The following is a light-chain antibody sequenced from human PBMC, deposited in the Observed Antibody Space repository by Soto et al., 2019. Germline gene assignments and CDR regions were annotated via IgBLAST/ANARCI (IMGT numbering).Light chain of an antibody. Sequence: EIVLTQSPGTLSLSPGERATLSCRASQSVSSNYLAWYQQKPGQAPRLLIYGASSRATGIPDRFSGSGSGTEFTLTINRLEPEDFAVYYCHQYGTSPFGGGTKVEIK. CDR1: QSVSSNY. V-gene: IGKV3-20*01. CDR2: GAS. CDR3: HQYGTSP. J-gene: IGKJ4*01.